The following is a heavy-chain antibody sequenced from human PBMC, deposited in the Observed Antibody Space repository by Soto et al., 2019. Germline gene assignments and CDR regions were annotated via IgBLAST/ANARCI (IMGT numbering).Heavy chain of an antibody. CDR3: AKDQGSSWYEIDY. V-gene: IGHV3-7*05. CDR1: GFTFSSHW. CDR2: IKPDGSEK. Sequence: PGGSLRLSCAASGFTFSSHWMSWVRQAPGKGLEWVANIKPDGSEKWYVDSVKGRFTISRDNSKNTLYLQMNSLRAEDTAVYYCAKDQGSSWYEIDYWGQGTLVTVSS. J-gene: IGHJ4*02. D-gene: IGHD6-13*01.